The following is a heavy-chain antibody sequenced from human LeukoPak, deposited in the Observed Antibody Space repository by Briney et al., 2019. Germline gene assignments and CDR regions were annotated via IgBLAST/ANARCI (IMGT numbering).Heavy chain of an antibody. J-gene: IGHJ4*02. V-gene: IGHV3-33*06. CDR3: AKVVPFELGFDY. D-gene: IGHD3/OR15-3a*01. CDR2: IWFDESNE. Sequence: RSPRLSCAASGFIFSNYGMHWVRQAPGKGLEWVAVIWFDESNEDYADSVKGRFTISRDNSKNTLFLQMNSLRAEDTAVYYCAKVVPFELGFDYWGQRTLVTVSS. CDR1: GFIFSNYG.